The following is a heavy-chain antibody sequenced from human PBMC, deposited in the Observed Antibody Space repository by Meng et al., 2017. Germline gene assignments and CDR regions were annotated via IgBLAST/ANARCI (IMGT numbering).Heavy chain of an antibody. CDR3: ARDKYDTHSSGWYGVLNWFDP. CDR2: IKQDGSEK. D-gene: IGHD6-19*01. V-gene: IGHV3-7*01. J-gene: IGHJ5*02. Sequence: GGSLRLSCAASGFTFSSYWMSWVRQAPGKGLEWVANIKQDGSEKYYVDSVKGRFTISRDNAKNSLYLQMNSLRAEDTAVYYCARDKYDTHSSGWYGVLNWFDPWGQGTLVTVSS. CDR1: GFTFSSYW.